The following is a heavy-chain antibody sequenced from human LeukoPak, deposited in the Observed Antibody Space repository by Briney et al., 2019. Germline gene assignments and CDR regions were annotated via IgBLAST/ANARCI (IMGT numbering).Heavy chain of an antibody. V-gene: IGHV4-30-4*08. J-gene: IGHJ4*02. Sequence: SETLSLTCTVSGGSISSGDYYWSWLRQPPGTGLEWIGYIYYSGSTYHNPSLKSRVTISVDTSKNQFSLKLSSVTAADTAVYYCARAYKKQWLVSNWGQGTLVTVSS. CDR2: IYYSGST. D-gene: IGHD6-19*01. CDR1: GGSISSGDYY. CDR3: ARAYKKQWLVSN.